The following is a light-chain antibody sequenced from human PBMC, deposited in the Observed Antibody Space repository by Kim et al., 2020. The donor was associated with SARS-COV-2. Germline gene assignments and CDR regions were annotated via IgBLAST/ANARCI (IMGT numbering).Light chain of an antibody. CDR3: CSYTSSSTLV. Sequence: QSALTQPASVSGSPGQSITISCTGTNSDLGAYNYDSWYQQHPGKAPKLIIYDVTNRPSGVSSRFSGSKSGNTASLTISGLQAEDEADYYCCSYTSSSTLVFGGGTKLTVL. CDR1: NSDLGAYNY. V-gene: IGLV2-14*03. J-gene: IGLJ3*02. CDR2: DVT.